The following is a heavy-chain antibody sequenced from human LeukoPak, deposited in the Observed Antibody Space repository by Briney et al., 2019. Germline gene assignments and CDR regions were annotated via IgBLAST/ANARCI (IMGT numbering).Heavy chain of an antibody. CDR2: INPNSGGT. CDR1: GYTFTGYY. V-gene: IGHV1-2*02. J-gene: IGHJ4*02. D-gene: IGHD1-26*01. CDR3: ARGLGGSGSYLLTFDY. Sequence: ASVKVSFKASGYTFTGYYMHWVRQAPGQGLEWMGWINPNSGGTNYAQKFQGRVTMTTDTSSSTAYMELRSLRSDDTAVYYCARGLGGSGSYLLTFDYWGQGTLVTVSS.